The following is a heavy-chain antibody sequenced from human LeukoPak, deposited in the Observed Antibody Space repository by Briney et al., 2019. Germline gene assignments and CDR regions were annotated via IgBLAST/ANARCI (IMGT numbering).Heavy chain of an antibody. Sequence: ESLKISCKGSGYSFTSYWIGWVRQMPGKGLEWMGIIYPGDSDTRYSPSFQGQVTISADKSISTAYLQWSSLKASDTAMYYCARRGGGVPAAMGVGWFDPWGQGTMITVSS. CDR3: ARRGGGVPAAMGVGWFDP. CDR2: IYPGDSDT. D-gene: IGHD2-2*01. V-gene: IGHV5-51*01. J-gene: IGHJ5*02. CDR1: GYSFTSYW.